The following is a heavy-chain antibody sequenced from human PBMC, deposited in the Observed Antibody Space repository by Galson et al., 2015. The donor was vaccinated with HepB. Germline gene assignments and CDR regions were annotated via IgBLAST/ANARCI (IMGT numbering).Heavy chain of an antibody. CDR3: ARDWDHYDLWSGYANWGYYYGMDV. J-gene: IGHJ6*02. Sequence: SVKVSCKASGGTFSSYAISWVRQAPGQGLEWMGGIIPIFGTANYAQKFQGRVTITADESTSTAYMELSSLRSEDTAVYYCARDWDHYDLWSGYANWGYYYGMDVWGQGTTVTVSS. CDR1: GGTFSSYA. D-gene: IGHD3-3*01. CDR2: IIPIFGTA. V-gene: IGHV1-69*13.